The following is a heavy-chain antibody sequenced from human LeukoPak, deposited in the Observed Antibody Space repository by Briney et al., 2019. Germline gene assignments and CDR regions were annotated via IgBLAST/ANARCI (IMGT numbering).Heavy chain of an antibody. CDR2: IWYDGSNK. CDR3: ARDGRVRGCTSCYEFDY. J-gene: IGHJ4*02. CDR1: GFTFSSYG. D-gene: IGHD2-2*01. V-gene: IGHV3-33*08. Sequence: PGGSLRLSCAASGFTFSSYGMHWVRQAPGKGLEWVAVIWYDGSNKYYADSVKGRFTISRDNSKNTLYLQMNSLRAEDTAEYYCARDGRVRGCTSCYEFDYWGQGTLVTVSS.